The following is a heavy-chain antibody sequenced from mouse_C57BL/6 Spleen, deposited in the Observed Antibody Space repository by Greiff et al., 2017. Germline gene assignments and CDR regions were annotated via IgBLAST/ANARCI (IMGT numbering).Heavy chain of an antibody. J-gene: IGHJ2*01. CDR3: ARYTPTGSEYY. D-gene: IGHD4-1*02. V-gene: IGHV7-3*01. Sequence: EVQGVESGGGLVQPGGSLSLSCAASGFTFTDYYMSWVRQPPGKALEWLGFIRNKANGYTTEYSASVKGRFTISRDNSQSILYLQMNALRAEDSATYFCARYTPTGSEYYWGQGTTLTVSS. CDR2: IRNKANGYTT. CDR1: GFTFTDYY.